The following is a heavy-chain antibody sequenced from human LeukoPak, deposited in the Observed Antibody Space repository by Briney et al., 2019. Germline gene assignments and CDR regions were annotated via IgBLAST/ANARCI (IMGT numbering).Heavy chain of an antibody. CDR1: GYTFTSYG. D-gene: IGHD2-15*01. CDR3: ARAKYCSGGSCYSGRDAFDI. Sequence: GASVKVSCKASGYTFTSYGIRWVRQAPGQGLEWMGWISAYNGNTNYAQKLQGRVTMTTDTSTSTAYMELRSLRSDDTAVYYCARAKYCSGGSCYSGRDAFDIWGQGTMVTVSS. J-gene: IGHJ3*02. V-gene: IGHV1-18*01. CDR2: ISAYNGNT.